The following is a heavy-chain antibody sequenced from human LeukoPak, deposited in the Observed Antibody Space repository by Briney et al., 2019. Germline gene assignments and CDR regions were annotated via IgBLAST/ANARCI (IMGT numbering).Heavy chain of an antibody. CDR3: VRGYVSA. V-gene: IGHV3-23*01. CDR1: GFTFTNYA. Sequence: GGSLRLSCEASGFTFTNYAMMWLRQAPGRRLEWVSIISNTCESLSHADSVKGRFSISRDNSKSTLYLQMNSLRVEDTAIYYCVRGYVSAWGQGILVTVSS. CDR2: ISNTCESL. J-gene: IGHJ5*02. D-gene: IGHD2-15*01.